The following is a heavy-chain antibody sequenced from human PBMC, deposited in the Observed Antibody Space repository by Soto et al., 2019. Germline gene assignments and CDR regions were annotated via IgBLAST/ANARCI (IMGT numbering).Heavy chain of an antibody. V-gene: IGHV1-3*01. J-gene: IGHJ4*02. Sequence: ASVQVSCKASGYTFTSYAMHWVRQAPGQRLEWMGWINAGNGNTKYSQKFQGRVTITRDTSASTAYMELSSLRSEDTAVYYCARDAHTSGSYFFDYWGQGTLVTVSS. D-gene: IGHD1-26*01. CDR3: ARDAHTSGSYFFDY. CDR1: GYTFTSYA. CDR2: INAGNGNT.